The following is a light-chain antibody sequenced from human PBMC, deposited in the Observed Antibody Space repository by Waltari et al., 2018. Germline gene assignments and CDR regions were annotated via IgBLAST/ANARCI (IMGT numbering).Light chain of an antibody. V-gene: IGKV4-1*01. Sequence: DIVMTQSPDSLAVSLGERATITCKSSQTVLYSSNNKTYLAWYQQKAGQSPKPLLYWASTRESGVPDRFSGSWSGTDFTLTINSLQAEDVAVYYCQQYYTTPTFGQGTKVEIK. CDR3: QQYYTTPT. CDR1: QTVLYSSNNKTY. CDR2: WAS. J-gene: IGKJ1*01.